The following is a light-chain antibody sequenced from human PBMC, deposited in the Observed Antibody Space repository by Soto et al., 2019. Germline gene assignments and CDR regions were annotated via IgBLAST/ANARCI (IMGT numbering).Light chain of an antibody. V-gene: IGKV3-15*01. CDR3: QPYNNWPLT. CDR2: DTS. J-gene: IGKJ4*01. Sequence: EIVMTQSPATLSVSPGERATLSCRASQRVSRNLAWYQQKPGQTPRLLIYDTSTRATGVPTRFSGSRSGAEFTLTINSLQSEDVAVYYCQPYNNWPLTFGGGTKVDIK. CDR1: QRVSRN.